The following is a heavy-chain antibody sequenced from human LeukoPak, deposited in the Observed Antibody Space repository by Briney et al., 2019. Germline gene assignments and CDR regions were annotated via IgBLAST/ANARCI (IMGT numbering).Heavy chain of an antibody. V-gene: IGHV1-58*02. Sequence: SVKVSCKASGFTFTSSAMQWVRQARGQRLEWIGWIVVGSGNTNYAQKFQERVTITRDMSTSTAYMELSSLRSEDTAVYYCASGNYYDSSGYYFHWGQGTLVTVSS. CDR1: GFTFTSSA. CDR2: IVVGSGNT. CDR3: ASGNYYDSSGYYFH. D-gene: IGHD3-22*01. J-gene: IGHJ4*02.